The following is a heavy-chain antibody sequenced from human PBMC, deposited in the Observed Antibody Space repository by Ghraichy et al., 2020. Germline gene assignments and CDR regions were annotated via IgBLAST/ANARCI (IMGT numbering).Heavy chain of an antibody. CDR2: LHYSGTT. D-gene: IGHD3-22*01. Sequence: SETLSLTCTVSGGSISSGDYFWNWIRQLPGKGLEWIGYLHYSGTTNFNPSLKSLATISLDTSNNQFSLRLTSVTAADTAVYYCTALPYYYHSYGSRAFGYFDYWGQGTLVTVSS. V-gene: IGHV4-31*01. CDR3: TALPYYYHSYGSRAFGYFDY. J-gene: IGHJ4*02. CDR1: GGSISSGDYF.